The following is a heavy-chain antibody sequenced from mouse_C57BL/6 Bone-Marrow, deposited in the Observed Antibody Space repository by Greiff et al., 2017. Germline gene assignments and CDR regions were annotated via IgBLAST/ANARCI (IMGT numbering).Heavy chain of an antibody. V-gene: IGHV1-59*01. J-gene: IGHJ3*01. CDR3: ARKEGNYGFAY. CDR1: GYTFTSYW. CDR2: IDPSDSYT. D-gene: IGHD2-1*01. Sequence: QVQLQQPGAELVRPGTSVKLSCKASGYTFTSYWMHWVKQRPGQGLEWIGVIDPSDSYTNYNQKFKGKATLPVDTSSSTAYMQLSSLTSEDSAVYYCARKEGNYGFAYWGQGTLVTVSA.